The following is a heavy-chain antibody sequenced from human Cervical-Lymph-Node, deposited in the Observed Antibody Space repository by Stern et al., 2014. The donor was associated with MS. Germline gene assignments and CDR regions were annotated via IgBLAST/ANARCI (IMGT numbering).Heavy chain of an antibody. V-gene: IGHV2-5*02. J-gene: IGHJ5*02. D-gene: IGHD2/OR15-2a*01. Sequence: QITLKESGPTLVKPTQTLTLTCTFSGFSLSTRGVGVGWIRQTPGRAPEWLAIIYWDDDKRYIPSFKNRVTISKDTTKNQVVLAMTNVDPEDTATYFCAHRTSLPVILASNWFVPWGQGLLVTVSS. CDR2: IYWDDDK. CDR3: AHRTSLPVILASNWFVP. CDR1: GFSLSTRGVG.